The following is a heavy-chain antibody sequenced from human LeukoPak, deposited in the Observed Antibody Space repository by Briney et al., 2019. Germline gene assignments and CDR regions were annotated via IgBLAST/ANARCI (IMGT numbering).Heavy chain of an antibody. CDR3: ATAYYYDSRGYDPLDY. V-gene: IGHV3-23*01. J-gene: IGHJ4*02. CDR1: GFTFSRHA. CDR2: ISGSGGFT. Sequence: PGGFLTLSCAASGFTFSRHAMSWVRQAPGKGLDWVSGISGSGGFTYYADSVKDRFTISRDNSKNTLYLQMNSLRAEDTAVYYCATAYYYDSRGYDPLDYWGQGTLVTVSS. D-gene: IGHD3-22*01.